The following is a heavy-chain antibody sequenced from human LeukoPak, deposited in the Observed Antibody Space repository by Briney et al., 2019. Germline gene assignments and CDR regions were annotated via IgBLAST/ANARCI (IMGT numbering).Heavy chain of an antibody. V-gene: IGHV3-48*03. CDR1: GLTFSGFE. Sequence: GGSLRLSCVGSGLTFSGFELNWVGQAPGKGLEWVSYIRHDGSTKTYADSVKGRFTISRDDAENSLYLQMNSLRAEDTAIYYCARRFRDWGQGILVTVSS. CDR2: IRHDGSTK. CDR3: ARRFRD. J-gene: IGHJ4*02. D-gene: IGHD2/OR15-2a*01.